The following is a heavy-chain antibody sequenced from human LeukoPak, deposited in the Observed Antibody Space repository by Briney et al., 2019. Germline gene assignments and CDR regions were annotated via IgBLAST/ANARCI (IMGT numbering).Heavy chain of an antibody. J-gene: IGHJ5*02. CDR2: FDPEDGET. CDR1: GHTLTELF. Sequence: ASVTVSCKVSGHTLTELFMHWVRQAPGKGLEWMGGFDPEDGETIYAQKFQGRVTMTKDTSTHTGYMELSSLRSDDTAVYYCTLQRISFLNYFDPWGQGTLVTVSS. D-gene: IGHD2/OR15-2a*01. V-gene: IGHV1-24*01. CDR3: TLQRISFLNYFDP.